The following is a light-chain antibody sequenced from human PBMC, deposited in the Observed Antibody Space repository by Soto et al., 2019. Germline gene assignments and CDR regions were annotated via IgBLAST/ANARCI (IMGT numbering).Light chain of an antibody. CDR2: GAS. V-gene: IGKV3-20*01. J-gene: IGKJ4*01. Sequence: EIVLTQSPGTLSLSPGERATLSCRASQSISSSYLAWYQQKPGQAPRLLIYGASSRATGIPDRFSGRGSGTDFTLTISRLDPEDFAVYYCQQYGNSPLTFGGGTKVEIK. CDR3: QQYGNSPLT. CDR1: QSISSSY.